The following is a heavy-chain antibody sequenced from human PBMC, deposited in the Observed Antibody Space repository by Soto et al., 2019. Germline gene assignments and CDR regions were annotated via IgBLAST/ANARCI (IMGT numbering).Heavy chain of an antibody. D-gene: IGHD2-21*02. J-gene: IGHJ2*01. CDR3: ARHALQYCGGDCYPLPYFDL. V-gene: IGHV3-73*02. Sequence: EVQLVESGGGLVQPGGSLKLSCAASGFTFSGSAMHWVRQASGKGLEWVGRIRSEANNYETVYAASVKGRFTISRDDSKNTAHLQMNSLKTEDTAVYYCARHALQYCGGDCYPLPYFDLWGRGTLVTVSS. CDR1: GFTFSGSA. CDR2: IRSEANNYET.